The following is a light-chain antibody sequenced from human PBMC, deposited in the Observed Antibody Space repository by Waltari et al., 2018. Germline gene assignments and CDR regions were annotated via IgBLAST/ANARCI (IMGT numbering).Light chain of an antibody. CDR3: CSYAGGRTWV. J-gene: IGLJ3*02. CDR2: EGS. V-gene: IGLV2-23*01. Sequence: QSALTQPASVSGSPGQSITTPGTGTSSDVGVSNLVSWYQQHPGKAPKLLIYEGSKRPSGVSDRFSGSRSGNTASLTISGLQSDDEGYYYCCSYAGGRTWVFGGGTKLTVL. CDR1: SSDVGVSNL.